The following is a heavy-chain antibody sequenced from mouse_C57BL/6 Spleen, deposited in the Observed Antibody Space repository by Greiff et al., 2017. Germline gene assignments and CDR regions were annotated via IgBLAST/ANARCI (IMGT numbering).Heavy chain of an antibody. CDR1: GYAFSSYW. V-gene: IGHV1-80*01. CDR3: ARWAGRYFDY. D-gene: IGHD3-3*01. CDR2: IYPGDGDT. Sequence: VQRVESGAELVKPGASVKISCKASGYAFSSYWMNWVKQRPGKGLEWIGQIYPGDGDTNYNGKFKGKATLTADKSSSTAYMQLSSLTSEDSAVYFCARWAGRYFDYWGQGTTLTVSS. J-gene: IGHJ2*01.